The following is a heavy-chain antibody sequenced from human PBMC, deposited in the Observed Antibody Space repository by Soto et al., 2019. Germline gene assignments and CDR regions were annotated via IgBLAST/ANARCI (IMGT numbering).Heavy chain of an antibody. CDR3: ARDVGGSVVPHWFDP. D-gene: IGHD3-22*01. CDR2: VDASGNT. V-gene: IGHV4-4*07. Sequence: QVQLQDSGPGLVKASETLSLSCTVSGHSISADYWSWIRQHAGKRLEWIGRVDASGNTNYNPSLKSRVTMSVDTSKNQFFLKVRSVTAADTAMYFCARDVGGSVVPHWFDPWGQGALVTVSS. CDR1: GHSISADY. J-gene: IGHJ5*02.